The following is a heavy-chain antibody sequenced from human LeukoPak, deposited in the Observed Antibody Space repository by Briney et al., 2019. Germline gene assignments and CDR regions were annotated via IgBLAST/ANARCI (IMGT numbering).Heavy chain of an antibody. CDR2: LNSDGSST. J-gene: IGHJ4*02. Sequence: PGGSLRLSCAASGFTSSSYCMHWVRQAPGKGLVWVSRLNSDGSSTSYADSVKGRFTISRDNAKNTLYLQMNSLRAEDTAVYYCARGYYDRCGYPTTAYWGQGTLVTVSS. CDR3: ARGYYDRCGYPTTAY. D-gene: IGHD3-22*01. V-gene: IGHV3-74*01. CDR1: GFTSSSYC.